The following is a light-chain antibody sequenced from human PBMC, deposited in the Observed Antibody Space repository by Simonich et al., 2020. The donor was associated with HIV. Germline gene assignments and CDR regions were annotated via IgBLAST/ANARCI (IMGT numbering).Light chain of an antibody. CDR2: LNSYGSH. CDR3: QTWGTGIHV. J-gene: IGLJ3*02. V-gene: IGLV4-69*01. Sequence: QLVLTQSPSASASLGASVKLTCTLSSGHSSYAIAWHQQQTEKGPRYLMKLNSYGSHSKGDGIPDRFSGASSGAERYLTISSLQSEDEADYYCQTWGTGIHVFGGGTKLTVL. CDR1: SGHSSYA.